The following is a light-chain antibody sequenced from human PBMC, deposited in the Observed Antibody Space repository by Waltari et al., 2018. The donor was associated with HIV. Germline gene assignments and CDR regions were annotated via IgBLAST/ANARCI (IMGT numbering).Light chain of an antibody. V-gene: IGLV1-40*01. J-gene: IGLJ2*01. CDR3: QSLRV. CDR1: SSNIGAGYD. CDR2: GNA. Sequence: QSVLTQPPSVSGAPGQRVTISCTGRSSNIGAGYDVHWYQQLPGTAPKLLIYGNANRPSGVPDRFSGSESGTSASLAITGLQAEDEADYYCQSLRVFGGGTKLTVL.